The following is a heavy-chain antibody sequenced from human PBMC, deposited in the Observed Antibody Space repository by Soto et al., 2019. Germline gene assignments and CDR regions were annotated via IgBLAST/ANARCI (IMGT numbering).Heavy chain of an antibody. Sequence: QVQLVESGGGVVQPGKSLRLSCAASGFTFSTYAMHWVRQAPGKGLEWVAVISYDGSNKYYSDSVKGRFTVSRDNSKSTLYLQMDSLRADDTAVYYCARDRLRYFDWLWNFDYWGQGTLVTVSS. V-gene: IGHV3-30-3*01. CDR3: ARDRLRYFDWLWNFDY. CDR1: GFTFSTYA. D-gene: IGHD3-9*01. J-gene: IGHJ4*02. CDR2: ISYDGSNK.